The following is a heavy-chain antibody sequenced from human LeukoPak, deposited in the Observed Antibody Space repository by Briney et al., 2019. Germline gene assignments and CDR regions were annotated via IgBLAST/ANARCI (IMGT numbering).Heavy chain of an antibody. Sequence: GKSLRLSCAASGFNFDNFWMSWVRQAPGKGLEWVANIREDGGKQNYVDSVKGRFTISRDNAKSSVYLQLNSLRAEDTTVYYCAREASGYSYGLDAFDIWGQGTMVTVSS. CDR3: AREASGYSYGLDAFDI. CDR2: IREDGGKQ. V-gene: IGHV3-7*01. CDR1: GFNFDNFW. D-gene: IGHD5-18*01. J-gene: IGHJ3*02.